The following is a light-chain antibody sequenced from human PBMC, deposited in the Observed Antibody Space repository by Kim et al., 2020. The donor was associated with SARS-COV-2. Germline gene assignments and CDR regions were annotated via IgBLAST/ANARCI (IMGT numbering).Light chain of an antibody. Sequence: ASVGRTVTISCRASQCISSYLAWYQQKPGNAPKLLIYAASTLQSGVPSRLSGSGSGTDFTLTISSLQPEDFATYYCQQLNSYPLTFGGGTKVDIK. CDR1: QCISSY. CDR3: QQLNSYPLT. J-gene: IGKJ4*01. V-gene: IGKV1-9*01. CDR2: AAS.